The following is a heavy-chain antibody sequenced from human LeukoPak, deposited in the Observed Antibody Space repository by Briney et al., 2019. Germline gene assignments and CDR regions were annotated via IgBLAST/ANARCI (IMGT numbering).Heavy chain of an antibody. J-gene: IGHJ4*02. V-gene: IGHV3-30*02. D-gene: IGHD3-9*01. CDR3: AKEGTYVYDILTGYPDY. Sequence: GGSLRLSCAASGFTFSRYGIHWVRQAPGKGLEWVAFIRYDGSNKYYADSVKGRFTISRDNSKNTLCLQMNSLRAEDTAVYYCAKEGTYVYDILTGYPDYWGQGTLVTVSS. CDR2: IRYDGSNK. CDR1: GFTFSRYG.